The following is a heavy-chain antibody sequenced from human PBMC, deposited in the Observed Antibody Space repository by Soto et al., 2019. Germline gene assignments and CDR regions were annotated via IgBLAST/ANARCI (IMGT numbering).Heavy chain of an antibody. V-gene: IGHV3-23*01. J-gene: IGHJ4*02. Sequence: EVQLLESGGGLVQPGGSLRLSCVASGFTFSRYGMNWVRQAPGKGLEWVSVINESGGSTYYADSVKGRLTISRDNSKNTLYLQMNHLRAEDTAVYYCAKELSAIGWYGPDYWGQGTLVTVSS. D-gene: IGHD6-19*01. CDR1: GFTFSRYG. CDR2: INESGGST. CDR3: AKELSAIGWYGPDY.